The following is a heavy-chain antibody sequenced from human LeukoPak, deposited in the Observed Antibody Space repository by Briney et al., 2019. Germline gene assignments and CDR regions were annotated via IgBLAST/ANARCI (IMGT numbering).Heavy chain of an antibody. CDR3: ARLIVGATDFDY. CDR1: GGSFSGYY. J-gene: IGHJ4*02. Sequence: SETLSLTCAVYGGSFSGYYWSWIRQPPGKGLEWIGEINHSGSTSYNPSLKSRVTISVDTSKNQFSLKLSSVTAADTAVYYCARLIVGATDFDYWGQGTLVTVSA. CDR2: INHSGST. V-gene: IGHV4-34*01. D-gene: IGHD1-26*01.